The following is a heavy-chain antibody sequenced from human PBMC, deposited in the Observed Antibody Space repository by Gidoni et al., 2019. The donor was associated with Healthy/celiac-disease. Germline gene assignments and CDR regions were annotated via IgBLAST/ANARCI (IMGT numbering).Heavy chain of an antibody. CDR3: ARGTGD. CDR2: IYYSGST. J-gene: IGHJ4*02. D-gene: IGHD7-27*01. V-gene: IGHV4-31*02. Sequence: QHPGKGLEGIGYIYYSGSTYYNPPLKSRVTISVETSKNQFSLKLRSVTAADTAVYYCARGTGDWGQGTLVTVSS.